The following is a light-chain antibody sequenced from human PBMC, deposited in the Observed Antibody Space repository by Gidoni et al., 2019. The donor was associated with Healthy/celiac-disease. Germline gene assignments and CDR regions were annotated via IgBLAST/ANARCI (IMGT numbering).Light chain of an antibody. CDR1: QRISSY. V-gene: IGKV1-39*01. CDR2: AAS. Sequence: DIQMTQSPSSLSASVGDRVTITCRASQRISSYLNWYQQKPGNAPKLLIYAASSLQSGVPSRFSGSGSGTDFTLTISSLQPEDFATYYCQQSYSTPITFGQGTRLEIK. J-gene: IGKJ5*01. CDR3: QQSYSTPIT.